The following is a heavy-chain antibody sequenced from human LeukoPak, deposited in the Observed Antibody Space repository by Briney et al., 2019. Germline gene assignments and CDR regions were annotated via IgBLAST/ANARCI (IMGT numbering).Heavy chain of an antibody. CDR3: AHKANRWWFGDSAMDV. CDR2: FELDEDK. D-gene: IGHD3-10*01. CDR1: GFSLRPSGVG. V-gene: IGHV2-5*02. J-gene: IGHJ6*03. Sequence: SGPTLANPTQTLTLTCTFFGFSLRPSGVGVGWIGQHPEKALEWLALFELDEDKSYSPHLNSRLTITKATYKNQMVLTMTNMDPGDTATYDCAHKANRWWFGDSAMDVWGKETTVTVSS.